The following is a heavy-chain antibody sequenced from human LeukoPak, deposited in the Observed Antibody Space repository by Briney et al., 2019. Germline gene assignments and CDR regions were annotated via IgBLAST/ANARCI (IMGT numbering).Heavy chain of an antibody. CDR2: IIPIFGTA. CDR1: GGTFSSYA. Sequence: ASVKVSCKASGGTFSSYAISWVRQAPGQGLEWMGGIIPIFGTANYAQKFQGRVTITADKSTSTAYMELSSLRSEDTAVYYCATLPSPYYDSSGYTGEFDYWGQGTLVTVSS. J-gene: IGHJ4*02. CDR3: ATLPSPYYDSSGYTGEFDY. V-gene: IGHV1-69*06. D-gene: IGHD3-22*01.